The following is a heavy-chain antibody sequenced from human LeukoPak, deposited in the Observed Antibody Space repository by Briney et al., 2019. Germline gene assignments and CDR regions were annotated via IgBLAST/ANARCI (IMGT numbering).Heavy chain of an antibody. J-gene: IGHJ3*02. V-gene: IGHV4-31*03. CDR2: SHNSGST. D-gene: IGHD3-10*01. Sequence: SETLSLTCTVSGGSISGGGSYWTWIRQRPGRGLEWIGYSHNSGSTHYNPSHKSRVSISVDTSKSEFSLRLTSVTAADTAVYYCAREELPFHAFDIWGQGTLVTVSS. CDR1: GGSISGGGSY. CDR3: AREELPFHAFDI.